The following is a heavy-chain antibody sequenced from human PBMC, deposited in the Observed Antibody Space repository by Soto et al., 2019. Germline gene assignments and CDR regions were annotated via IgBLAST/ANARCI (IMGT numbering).Heavy chain of an antibody. Sequence: PSETLSLTCAVYGGSFSGYYWSWIRQHPGKGLEWIGEINHSGSTNYNPSLKSRVTISVDTSKNQFSLKLSSVTAADTAVYYCARGFASSGIVVVVAAYFDYWGQGTLVTVSS. CDR3: ARGFASSGIVVVVAAYFDY. CDR2: INHSGST. D-gene: IGHD2-15*01. CDR1: GGSFSGYY. J-gene: IGHJ4*02. V-gene: IGHV4-34*01.